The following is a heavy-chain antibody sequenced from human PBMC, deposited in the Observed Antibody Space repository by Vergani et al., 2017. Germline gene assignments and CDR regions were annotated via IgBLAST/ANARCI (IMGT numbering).Heavy chain of an antibody. CDR3: ARDLLSWVVATRNNWFDP. CDR1: GFTFSSYG. Sequence: QVQLVESGGGVVQPGRSLRLSCAASGFTFSSYGMHWVRQAPGKGLEWVAVIWYDGRNKYYAESVKGRFTISRDNSKNTLYLQMNSLRAEDTAVYYCARDLLSWVVATRNNWFDPWGQGTLVTVSS. CDR2: IWYDGRNK. V-gene: IGHV3-33*01. J-gene: IGHJ5*02. D-gene: IGHD2-15*01.